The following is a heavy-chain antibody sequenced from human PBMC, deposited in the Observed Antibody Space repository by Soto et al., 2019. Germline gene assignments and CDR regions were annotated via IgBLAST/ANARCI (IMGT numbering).Heavy chain of an antibody. CDR1: GFTFDDYA. CDR3: AKDKSLRYFDWSPYFGY. J-gene: IGHJ4*02. V-gene: IGHV3-9*01. Sequence: GGSLRLSCAASGFTFDDYAMHWVRQAPGKGLEWVSGISWNSGSIGYADSVKGRFTISRDNAKNSLYLQMNSLRAEDTALYYCAKDKSLRYFDWSPYFGYWGQGTLVTVSS. CDR2: ISWNSGSI. D-gene: IGHD3-9*01.